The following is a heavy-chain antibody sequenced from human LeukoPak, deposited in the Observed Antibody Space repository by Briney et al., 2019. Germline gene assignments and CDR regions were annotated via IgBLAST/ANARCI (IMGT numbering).Heavy chain of an antibody. CDR1: GEPFSGYY. CDR2: INRHGNT. Sequence: SETLSLTCAVSGEPFSGYYWGWIRQPPGKGLELIGEINRHGNTDYNPSLKSRVSMSIDTSKNQFSLKLISVTAADTAVYYCARLVPERFFQLNPEGYYDYWGQGTLVTVPS. D-gene: IGHD3-3*01. J-gene: IGHJ4*02. V-gene: IGHV4-34*01. CDR3: ARLVPERFFQLNPEGYYDY.